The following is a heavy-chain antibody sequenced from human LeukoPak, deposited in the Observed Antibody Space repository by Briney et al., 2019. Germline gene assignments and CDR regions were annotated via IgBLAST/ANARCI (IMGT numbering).Heavy chain of an antibody. D-gene: IGHD2-8*01. CDR2: ISSSTSYI. V-gene: IGHV3-21*04. J-gene: IGHJ4*02. Sequence: GGSLRLSCAASGFAFSSYSMNWIRQAPGKGLEWVSSISSSTSYIYYADSVKGRFTISKDNAKNSLYLQMNSLRAEDTAVYYCARDLGYCTNGVCHTRFDYWGQGTLVAVSS. CDR1: GFAFSSYS. CDR3: ARDLGYCTNGVCHTRFDY.